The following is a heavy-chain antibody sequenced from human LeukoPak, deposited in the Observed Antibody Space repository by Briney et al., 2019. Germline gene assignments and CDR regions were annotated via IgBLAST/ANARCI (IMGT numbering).Heavy chain of an antibody. CDR3: ARDKKGGGDVDY. J-gene: IGHJ4*02. V-gene: IGHV4-59*01. CDR2: IYYSGST. Sequence: SETLSLTCTVSGGSISSYYWSWIRQPSGKGLEWIGYIYYSGSTNYNPSLKSRVTISVDTSKNQFALKLSSVTAADTAVYYCARDKKGGGDVDYWGQGTLVTVSS. CDR1: GGSISSYY. D-gene: IGHD2-21*02.